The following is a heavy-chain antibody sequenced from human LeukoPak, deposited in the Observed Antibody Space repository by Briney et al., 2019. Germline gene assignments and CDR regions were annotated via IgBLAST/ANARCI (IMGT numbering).Heavy chain of an antibody. V-gene: IGHV1-2*02. CDR2: INPNSGGT. CDR1: GYTFTGYY. Sequence: ASVKVSCKASGYTFTGYYMHWVRQAPGQGLEWMGWINPNSGGTNYAQKFQGRVTMTRDTSISTAYMELSRLRSEDTAVYYCARSKSRLLWFGERVYYFDYWGQGTLVTVSS. D-gene: IGHD3-10*01. J-gene: IGHJ4*02. CDR3: ARSKSRLLWFGERVYYFDY.